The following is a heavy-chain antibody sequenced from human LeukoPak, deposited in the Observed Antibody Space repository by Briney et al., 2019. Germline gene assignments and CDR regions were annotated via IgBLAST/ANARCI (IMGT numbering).Heavy chain of an antibody. CDR1: GFTFSDYY. D-gene: IGHD4-23*01. CDR3: ATSEGGGFFDY. Sequence: GSLRLSCAASGFTFSDYYMSWIRQPPGKGLEWIAIMHHTGSTHYNPSLQSRVTISIDTSKNHFSLKLRSVSAADTAIYYCATSEGGGFFDYWGQGTPVTVSS. J-gene: IGHJ4*02. CDR2: MHHTGST. V-gene: IGHV4-38-2*01.